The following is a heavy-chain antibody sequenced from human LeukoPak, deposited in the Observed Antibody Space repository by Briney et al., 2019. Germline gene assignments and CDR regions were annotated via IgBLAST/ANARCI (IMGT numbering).Heavy chain of an antibody. D-gene: IGHD3-16*02. Sequence: ASVKVSCKASGYTFTSYGISWVRQAPGQGLEWMGLISAYNANTNYAQKLQGRVTMTTDTSTSTAYMELRSLRSDDTAVYYCAREIGYYVWGSYRYGGAFDIWGQGTMVTVSS. CDR3: AREIGYYVWGSYRYGGAFDI. CDR1: GYTFTSYG. J-gene: IGHJ3*02. CDR2: ISAYNANT. V-gene: IGHV1-18*01.